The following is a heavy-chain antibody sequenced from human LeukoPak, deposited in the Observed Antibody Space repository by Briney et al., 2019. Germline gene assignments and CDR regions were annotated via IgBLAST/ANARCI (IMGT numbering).Heavy chain of an antibody. CDR1: GFTFSSYA. CDR3: AKADGWFGELPYFDY. J-gene: IGHJ4*02. D-gene: IGHD3-10*01. V-gene: IGHV3-23*01. CDR2: ISVSGGGT. Sequence: GGSLRLSCAASGFTFSSYAMSWVRQAPGKGLEWVSAISVSGGGTYYADSAKGRFTISRDNPKNTLYLQMNRLRAEDTAVYYCAKADGWFGELPYFDYWGQGTLVTVSS.